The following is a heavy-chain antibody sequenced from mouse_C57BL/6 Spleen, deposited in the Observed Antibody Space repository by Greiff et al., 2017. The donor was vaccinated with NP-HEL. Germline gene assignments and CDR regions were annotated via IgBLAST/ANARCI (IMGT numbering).Heavy chain of an antibody. D-gene: IGHD4-1*01. CDR1: GYTFTSYW. Sequence: QVQLQQSGAELVKPGASVKLSCKASGYTFTSYWMHWVKQRPGQGLEWIGYINPSSGYTKYNQKFKDKATLTADKSSSTAYMQLSSLTYEDSAVYYCARTGTEVYWYFDVWGTGTTVTVSS. CDR3: ARTGTEVYWYFDV. CDR2: INPSSGYT. J-gene: IGHJ1*03. V-gene: IGHV1-7*01.